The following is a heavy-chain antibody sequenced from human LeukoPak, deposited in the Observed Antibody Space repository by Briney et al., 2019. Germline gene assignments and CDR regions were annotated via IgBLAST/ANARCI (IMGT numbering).Heavy chain of an antibody. D-gene: IGHD1-26*01. V-gene: IGHV4-4*07. J-gene: IGHJ2*01. CDR3: ARDRLGATGHWRIDV. CDR1: GGSFSSYY. CDR2: IYNSGTT. Sequence: SETLSLTCTVAGGSFSSYYWTWIRQPAGKGLEWIGRIYNSGTTNYSPCLESRFTMSLDTSKNRFSLSLSSVTAADTAVYYCARDRLGATGHWRIDVWGRGTLVTVSS.